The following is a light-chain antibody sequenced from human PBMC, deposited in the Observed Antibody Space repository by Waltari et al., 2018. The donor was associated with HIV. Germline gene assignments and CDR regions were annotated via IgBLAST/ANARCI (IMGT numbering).Light chain of an antibody. V-gene: IGLV3-1*01. Sequence: SYELTQPPSVSVSPGQTASIPCSGDKLGDKYACWYQQKPSQSPVLVIYKDGKRPSGIPERFSGFNSGNTATLTISGTQAMDEADYYCKAWDSDTPKVFGGGTKLTVL. CDR3: KAWDSDTPKV. CDR2: KDG. J-gene: IGLJ2*01. CDR1: KLGDKY.